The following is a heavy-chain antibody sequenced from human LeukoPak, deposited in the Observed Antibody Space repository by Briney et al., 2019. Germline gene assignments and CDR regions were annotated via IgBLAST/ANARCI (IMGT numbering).Heavy chain of an antibody. Sequence: SETLSLTCNVSGGSIRSAIYYWSWIRQPAGKGLEWIGRIYTSGGTNYNPSLKGRVTISVDTSKNQLSLKLSSVTAADTAVYYCARDNRGSGAFDYTYYFDNWGQGTLVTVSS. CDR3: ARDNRGSGAFDYTYYFDN. CDR1: GGSIRSAIYY. CDR2: IYTSGGT. J-gene: IGHJ4*02. D-gene: IGHD5-12*01. V-gene: IGHV4-61*02.